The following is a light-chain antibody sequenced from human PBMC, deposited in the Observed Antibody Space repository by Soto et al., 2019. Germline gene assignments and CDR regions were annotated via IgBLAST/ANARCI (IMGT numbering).Light chain of an antibody. J-gene: IGLJ2*01. V-gene: IGLV2-8*01. CDR2: EVS. CDR3: SSYGGSNTVV. Sequence: QSALTQPPSASGSPGQSVTISCTGSSSDVGGYNYVSWYQQHPGKAPKLMIYEVSKRPSGVPDRLSASTSRNTAPLTVSWLQDEDEDAYYCSSYGGSNTVVFGGGTKLTVL. CDR1: SSDVGGYNY.